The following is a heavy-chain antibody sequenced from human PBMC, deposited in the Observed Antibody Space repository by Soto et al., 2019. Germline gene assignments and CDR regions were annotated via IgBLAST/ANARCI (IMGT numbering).Heavy chain of an antibody. CDR1: GGSISSDY. Sequence: SETLSLACTVSGGSISSDYWMWIRQPPGKGLEWIGYIYYSGSTNYNPSLKSRVTISVDTSKNQFSLKLSSVTAADTAVYYCAREAAVLLWFGTYRYFDYWGQGTLVTVSS. V-gene: IGHV4-59*12. J-gene: IGHJ4*02. CDR2: IYYSGST. D-gene: IGHD3-10*01. CDR3: AREAAVLLWFGTYRYFDY.